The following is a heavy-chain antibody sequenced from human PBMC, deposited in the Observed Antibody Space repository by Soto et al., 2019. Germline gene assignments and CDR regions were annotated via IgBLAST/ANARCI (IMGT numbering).Heavy chain of an antibody. D-gene: IGHD3-22*01. Sequence: SETLSLTCTVSGGSISSGGYYWSWIRQHPGKGLEWIGYIYYSGSTYYNPSLKSRVTISVDTSKNQFSLKLSSVTAADTAVYYCARDRYYDSSGYYRRGYGMDVWGQGTTVTVSS. CDR1: GGSISSGGYY. J-gene: IGHJ6*02. V-gene: IGHV4-31*03. CDR2: IYYSGST. CDR3: ARDRYYDSSGYYRRGYGMDV.